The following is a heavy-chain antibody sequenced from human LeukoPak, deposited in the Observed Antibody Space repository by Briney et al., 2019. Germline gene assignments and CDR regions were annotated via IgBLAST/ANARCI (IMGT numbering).Heavy chain of an antibody. J-gene: IGHJ4*02. V-gene: IGHV3-30*04. CDR2: ISYDGSNK. CDR1: GFTFSSYA. Sequence: GRSLRPSCAASGFTFSSYAMHWVRQAPGKGLEWVAVISYDGSNKYYADSVKGRFTISRDNSKNTLYLQMNSLRAEDTAVYYCAKDQSSWYDSSGLDYWGQGTLVTVSS. D-gene: IGHD3-22*01. CDR3: AKDQSSWYDSSGLDY.